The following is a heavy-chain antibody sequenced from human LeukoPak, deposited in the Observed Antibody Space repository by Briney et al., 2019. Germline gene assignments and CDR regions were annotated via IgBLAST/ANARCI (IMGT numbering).Heavy chain of an antibody. D-gene: IGHD3-16*01. CDR2: ISYDGSNK. CDR3: ARDPYSPTYYDYVWGSYEPYYFDY. J-gene: IGHJ4*02. CDR1: GFTFSSYA. Sequence: GGSLRLSCAASGFTFSSYAMHWVRQAPGKGLEWVAVISYDGSNKYYADSVKGRFTISRDNSKNTLYLQMNSLRAEDTAVYYCARDPYSPTYYDYVWGSYEPYYFDYWGQGTLVTVSS. V-gene: IGHV3-30-3*01.